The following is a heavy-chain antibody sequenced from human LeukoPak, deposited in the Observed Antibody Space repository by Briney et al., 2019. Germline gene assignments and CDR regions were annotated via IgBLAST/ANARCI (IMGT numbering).Heavy chain of an antibody. CDR1: GGTFSSYA. CDR2: INPNSGDT. J-gene: IGHJ4*02. V-gene: IGHV1-2*06. D-gene: IGHD3-10*01. Sequence: GASVTVSCKASGGTFSSYAISWVRQAPGQGLEWMGRINPNSGDTTYAQKFQGRVTMTRDTSISTAYMKLSRLRSDDTAVYYCARDINWDSGQGTLVTVSS. CDR3: ARDINWD.